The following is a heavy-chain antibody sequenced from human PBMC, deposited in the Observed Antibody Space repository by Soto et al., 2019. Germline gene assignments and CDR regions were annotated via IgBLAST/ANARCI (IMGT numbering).Heavy chain of an antibody. D-gene: IGHD2-21*01. CDR1: GESLSAYS. J-gene: IGHJ4*02. CDR3: ARSDVTMSGLFDF. Sequence: QVPLQQWGAGLLKPSETLSLTGAVYGESLSAYSWSWIRQPPGKGLEWIGEISHRGNTNYNPSLKSRVTMSVVTSKNQFSLTLSSVTAADTAVYYCARSDVTMSGLFDFWGQGTQVAISS. V-gene: IGHV4-34*01. CDR2: ISHRGNT.